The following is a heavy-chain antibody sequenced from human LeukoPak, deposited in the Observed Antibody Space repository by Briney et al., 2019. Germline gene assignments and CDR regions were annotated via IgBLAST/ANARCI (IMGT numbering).Heavy chain of an antibody. Sequence: SETLSLTCAVYGGSFSGYYWSWIRQPPGKGLEWIGEINHSGSTNYNPSLKSRVTISVDTSKNQFFLKLSSVTAADTAVYYCARGRIAARPGLDYWGQGTLVTVSS. CDR3: ARGRIAARPGLDY. J-gene: IGHJ4*02. CDR2: INHSGST. V-gene: IGHV4-34*01. CDR1: GGSFSGYY. D-gene: IGHD6-6*01.